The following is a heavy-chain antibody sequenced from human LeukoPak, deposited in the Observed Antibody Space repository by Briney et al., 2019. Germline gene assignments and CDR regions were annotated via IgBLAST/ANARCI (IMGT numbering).Heavy chain of an antibody. V-gene: IGHV1-2*02. CDR1: GYTFSDYY. J-gene: IGHJ4*02. CDR2: INPYSGGT. Sequence: EASVKVSCKASGYTFSDYYMHWARQAPGQGLEWMGWINPYSGGTNYAEKFQGRVTMTRDTSITTAYMELSSLRSDDTAMYYCATLRRSGWYIGDWGQGTLVTVSS. D-gene: IGHD6-19*01. CDR3: ATLRRSGWYIGD.